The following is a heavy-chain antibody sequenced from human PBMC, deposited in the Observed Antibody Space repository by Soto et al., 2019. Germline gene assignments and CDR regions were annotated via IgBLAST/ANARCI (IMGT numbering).Heavy chain of an antibody. J-gene: IGHJ4*02. CDR1: GGSISSGDYY. Sequence: SQTLSLTCTVSGGSISSGDYYWSWIRQPPGKGLEWIGYIYYSGSTYYNPSLKSRVTISVDTSKNQFSLKLSSVTAADTAVYYCARTADDILTGYNFDYWGQGTLVTVSS. V-gene: IGHV4-30-4*01. CDR2: IYYSGST. CDR3: ARTADDILTGYNFDY. D-gene: IGHD3-9*01.